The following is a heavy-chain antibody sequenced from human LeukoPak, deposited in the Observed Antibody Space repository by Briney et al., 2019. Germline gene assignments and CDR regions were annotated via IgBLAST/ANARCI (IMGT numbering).Heavy chain of an antibody. J-gene: IGHJ4*02. D-gene: IGHD6-13*01. CDR3: ARENIAAAGHLRIDY. Sequence: SETLSLTCAVYGGSFSGYYWSWIRQPPGKGREWIGEINHSGSTNYNPSIKSRVTISVDTSKNQFSLKLSSVTAADTAVYYCARENIAAAGHLRIDYWGQGTLVTVSS. V-gene: IGHV4-34*01. CDR1: GGSFSGYY. CDR2: INHSGST.